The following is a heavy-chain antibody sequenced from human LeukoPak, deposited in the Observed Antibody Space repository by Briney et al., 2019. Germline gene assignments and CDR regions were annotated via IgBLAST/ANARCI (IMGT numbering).Heavy chain of an antibody. V-gene: IGHV4-4*07. CDR2: IYTSGST. Sequence: SETLSLTCTVSGGAISNYYWSWIRQPAGKGLEWIGRIYTSGSTNYNPSLKSRVTMSVDTSKNQCTLKLNSVTAADTAVYYCARVGDSALKDWRQGPLVTVLS. CDR1: GGAISNYY. CDR3: ARVGDSALKD. D-gene: IGHD3-16*01. J-gene: IGHJ4*02.